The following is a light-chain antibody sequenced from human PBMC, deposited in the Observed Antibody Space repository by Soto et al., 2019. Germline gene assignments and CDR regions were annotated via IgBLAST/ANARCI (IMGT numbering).Light chain of an antibody. V-gene: IGKV3-15*01. CDR1: QSVSSN. J-gene: IGKJ5*01. CDR3: QQYHNWPPIT. Sequence: EIVMTQSPATLSVSAVEIANLSCRSSQSVSSNLAWHQQKPGQAPRILMYDASTRATGISARFSGSGSGTEFTLTISSLQSEDFAVYYCQQYHNWPPITCGKGTQLEIK. CDR2: DAS.